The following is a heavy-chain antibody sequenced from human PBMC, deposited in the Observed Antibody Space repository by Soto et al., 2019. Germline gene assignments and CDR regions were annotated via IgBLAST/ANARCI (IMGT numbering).Heavy chain of an antibody. J-gene: IGHJ4*02. D-gene: IGHD3-22*01. Sequence: PGGSLRLSCAASEFTFSNYAMSWVRQAPGKGLEWVSAISYGGGTTYYADSVKGRFTISRDNSKNTLYLQMNSLRAEDTAVYYCAKNPGYYYDSTGYHFDYWSQGTLVTVSS. CDR1: EFTFSNYA. CDR2: ISYGGGTT. CDR3: AKNPGYYYDSTGYHFDY. V-gene: IGHV3-23*01.